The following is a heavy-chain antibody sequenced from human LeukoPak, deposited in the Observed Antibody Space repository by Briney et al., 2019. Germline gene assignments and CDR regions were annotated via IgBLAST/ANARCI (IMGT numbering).Heavy chain of an antibody. Sequence: GESLKISCKGSGYSFTGYWIGWVRQMPGKGLEWMGIIYPGDSDTRYSPSFQGQVTISADKSISTAYLQWNSLKASDAAMYYCARHKMGGYSYGYGFAYWGQGTLVTVSS. CDR2: IYPGDSDT. D-gene: IGHD5-18*01. V-gene: IGHV5-51*01. J-gene: IGHJ4*02. CDR3: ARHKMGGYSYGYGFAY. CDR1: GYSFTGYW.